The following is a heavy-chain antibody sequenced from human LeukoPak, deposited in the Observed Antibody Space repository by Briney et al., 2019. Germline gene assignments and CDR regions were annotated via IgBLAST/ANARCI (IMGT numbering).Heavy chain of an antibody. CDR1: GDSVSSNSTA. CDR2: TYYRSKWYN. D-gene: IGHD2-15*01. Sequence: SQTLSLTCAISGDSVSSNSTAWNWIRQSPSRGLEWLGRTYYRSKWYNDYAVSVKSRITINPDTSKNQFSLQLNSVTPEDTAVYYCARGDCSGGICYSDSAFDIWGQGTMVTVPS. V-gene: IGHV6-1*01. CDR3: ARGDCSGGICYSDSAFDI. J-gene: IGHJ3*02.